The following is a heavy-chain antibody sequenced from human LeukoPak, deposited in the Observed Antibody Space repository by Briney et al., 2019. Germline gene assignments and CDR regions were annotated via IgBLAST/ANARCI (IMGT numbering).Heavy chain of an antibody. J-gene: IGHJ4*02. D-gene: IGHD3-10*01. V-gene: IGHV4-34*01. CDR1: GGSFSGYY. Sequence: PSETLSLTCAAYGGSFSGYYWSWIRQPPGKGLEWIGEINHSGSTNYNPSLKSRVTISVDTSKNQFSLKLSSVTAADTAVYYCARVITMVRGVMAHFDYWGQGTLVTVSS. CDR3: ARVITMVRGVMAHFDY. CDR2: INHSGST.